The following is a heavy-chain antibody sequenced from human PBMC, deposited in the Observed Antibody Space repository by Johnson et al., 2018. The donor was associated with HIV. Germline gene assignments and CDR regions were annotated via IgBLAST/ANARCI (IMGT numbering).Heavy chain of an antibody. J-gene: IGHJ3*02. V-gene: IGHV3-30-3*01. CDR1: GFSFSDYY. CDR2: ISYDGSNK. Sequence: QVQLVESGGGLVKPGGSVRLSCAASGFSFSDYYMSWIRQAPGKGLEWVAVISYDGSNKYYPDSVRGRFTISRDNSKNTLYLQMNSLRVEDTAVYYCARDPDIWGQGTMVTVSS. CDR3: ARDPDI.